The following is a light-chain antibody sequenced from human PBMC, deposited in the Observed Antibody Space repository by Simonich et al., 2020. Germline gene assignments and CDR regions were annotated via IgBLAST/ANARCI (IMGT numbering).Light chain of an antibody. CDR3: VLYMGSGIWV. J-gene: IGLJ3*02. CDR1: SGSVSTSYY. CDR2: STN. Sequence: QTVVTQEPSFSVSPGGTVTLPCGLSSGSVSTSYYPSWSQQTPGPAPLTRIYSTNARSSGVPDRFSGAILGNKAALTITGAQADDESDYYCVLYMGSGIWVFGGGTKLTVL. V-gene: IGLV8-61*01.